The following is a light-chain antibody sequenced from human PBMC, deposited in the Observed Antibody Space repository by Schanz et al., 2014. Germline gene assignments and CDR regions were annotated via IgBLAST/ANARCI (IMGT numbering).Light chain of an antibody. CDR1: QSITSF. V-gene: IGKV1-33*01. J-gene: IGKJ2*01. CDR2: DAS. Sequence: DIQLTQSPSSLSASVGDRVTISCRASQSITSFLNWYQHKPGRAPKLLIYDASNLETGVPSRFSGSGSGTEFTLTISRLQPDDFATDYCQQYNSYPYTFGQGTKLEIK. CDR3: QQYNSYPYT.